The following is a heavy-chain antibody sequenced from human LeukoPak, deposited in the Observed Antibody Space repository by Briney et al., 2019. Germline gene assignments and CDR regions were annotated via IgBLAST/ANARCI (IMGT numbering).Heavy chain of an antibody. V-gene: IGHV4-34*01. D-gene: IGHD1-26*01. Sequence: SETLSLTCTVSGGSISSYYWTWIRQPPGKGLEWIGEINHGGSTKYTPSLTGRVTISVDTSKNQFSLKLTSVTAADTAAYFCARQPSGTYSFDIWGQGTMVTVSS. CDR2: INHGGST. CDR1: GGSISSYY. CDR3: ARQPSGTYSFDI. J-gene: IGHJ3*02.